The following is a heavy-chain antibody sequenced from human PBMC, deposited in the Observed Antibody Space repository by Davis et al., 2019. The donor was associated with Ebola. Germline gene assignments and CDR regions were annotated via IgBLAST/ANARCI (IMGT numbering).Heavy chain of an antibody. CDR3: AKDTSSVWFDV. J-gene: IGHJ3*01. D-gene: IGHD6-19*01. V-gene: IGHV3-48*01. CDR2: ISSSSSTI. Sequence: GGSLRPSFAASGFTFSSYSMNWVCQAPGKGLEWVSYISSSSSTIYYADPVKGRFTISRDNSKNTLHLQMNSLRVKDKAIYYCAKDTSSVWFDVWDQGTMVTGSS. CDR1: GFTFSSYS.